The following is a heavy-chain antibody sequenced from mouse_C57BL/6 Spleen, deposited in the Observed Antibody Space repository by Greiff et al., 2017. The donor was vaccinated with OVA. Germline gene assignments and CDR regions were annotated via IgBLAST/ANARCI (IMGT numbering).Heavy chain of an antibody. CDR2: ISDGGSYT. Sequence: EVNVVESGGGLVKPGGSLKLSCAASGFTFSSYAMSWVRQTPEKRLEWVATISDGGSYTYYPDNVKGRFTISRDNAKNNLYLQMSHLKSEDTAMYYCARDNDGYYDYAMDYWGQGTSVTVSS. D-gene: IGHD2-3*01. CDR1: GFTFSSYA. CDR3: ARDNDGYYDYAMDY. J-gene: IGHJ4*01. V-gene: IGHV5-4*01.